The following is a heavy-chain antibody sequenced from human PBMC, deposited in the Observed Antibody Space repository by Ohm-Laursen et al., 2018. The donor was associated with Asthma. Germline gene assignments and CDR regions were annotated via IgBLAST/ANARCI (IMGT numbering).Heavy chain of an antibody. CDR2: ISSSSSYT. CDR3: ANTAAGNGDPFDY. D-gene: IGHD6-13*01. J-gene: IGHJ4*02. CDR1: GFTFSDYY. V-gene: IGHV3-11*03. Sequence: SLRLSCAASGFTFSDYYMSWIRQAPGKGLEWVSYISSSSSYTNYADSVKGRFTISRDNAKNSLYLQMNSLRAEDTAVYYCANTAAGNGDPFDYWGQGTLVTVSS.